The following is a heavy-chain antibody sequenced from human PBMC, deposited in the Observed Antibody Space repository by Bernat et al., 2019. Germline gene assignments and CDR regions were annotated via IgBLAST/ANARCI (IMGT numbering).Heavy chain of an antibody. CDR2: IYHSGST. CDR3: ARGGDYLWGPTNWFDP. CDR1: GYSISSGYY. D-gene: IGHD4-17*01. Sequence: QVQLQESGPGLVKPSETLSLTSAVSGYSISSGYYWGWIRQPPGKGLEWIGSIYHSGSTYYNPSLKSRVTLSVDTSKNQFSLKLSSVTAADTAVYYCARGGDYLWGPTNWFDPWGQGTLVTVSS. V-gene: IGHV4-38-2*01. J-gene: IGHJ5*02.